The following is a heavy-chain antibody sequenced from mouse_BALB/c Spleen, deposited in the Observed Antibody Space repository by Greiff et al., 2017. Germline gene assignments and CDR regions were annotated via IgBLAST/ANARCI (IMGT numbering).Heavy chain of an antibody. CDR3: ARGDDYSWLAY. V-gene: IGHV5-2*01. CDR1: EYEFPSHD. Sequence: EVMLVESGGGLVQPGESLQLSCESTEYEFPSHDMSWVRKTPEKRLELVAAINSDGGSTYYPDTMERRFIISRDNTKKTLYLQMSSLRSEDTALYYCARGDDYSWLAYWGQGTLVTVSA. CDR2: INSDGGST. J-gene: IGHJ3*01. D-gene: IGHD2-4*01.